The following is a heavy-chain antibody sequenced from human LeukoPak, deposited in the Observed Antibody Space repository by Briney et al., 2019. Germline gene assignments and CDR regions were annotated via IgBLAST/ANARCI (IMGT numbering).Heavy chain of an antibody. CDR3: ALTGGRSNY. V-gene: IGHV3-30*03. CDR1: GFTFSSYG. CDR2: ISYDGSNK. D-gene: IGHD1-26*01. Sequence: GGSLRLSCAASGFTFSSYGMHWVRQAPGKGLEWVAVISYDGSNKYYADSVKGRFTISRDNSKNTLYLQMNSLSAEDTAVYYCALTGGRSNYWGQGTLVTVSS. J-gene: IGHJ4*02.